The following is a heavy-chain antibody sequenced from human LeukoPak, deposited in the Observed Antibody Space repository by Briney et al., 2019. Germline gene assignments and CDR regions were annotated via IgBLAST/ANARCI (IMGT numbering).Heavy chain of an antibody. Sequence: GGSLRLSCAASGFTFSSHGMHWVRQAPGKGLEWVAFIRYDGTNKYYADSVKGRFIISRDNSKNTLYLQMNSLRAEDTAVYYCAKDKDSTNWYFDYWGQGTLVTVSS. J-gene: IGHJ4*02. CDR1: GFTFSSHG. D-gene: IGHD2-15*01. V-gene: IGHV3-30*02. CDR2: IRYDGTNK. CDR3: AKDKDSTNWYFDY.